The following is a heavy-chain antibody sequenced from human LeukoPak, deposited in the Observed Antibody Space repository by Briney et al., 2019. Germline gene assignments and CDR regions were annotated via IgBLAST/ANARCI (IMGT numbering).Heavy chain of an antibody. CDR3: ARAGLLWFGESSYFDY. CDR1: GYSFTTYW. V-gene: IGHV1-18*04. J-gene: IGHJ4*02. D-gene: IGHD3-10*01. CDR2: ISAYNGNT. Sequence: GESLKISCKGSGYSFTTYWIGWVRQAPGQGLEWMGWISAYNGNTNYAQKLQGRVTMTTDTSTSTAYMELRSLRSDDTAVYYCARAGLLWFGESSYFDYWGQGTLVTVSS.